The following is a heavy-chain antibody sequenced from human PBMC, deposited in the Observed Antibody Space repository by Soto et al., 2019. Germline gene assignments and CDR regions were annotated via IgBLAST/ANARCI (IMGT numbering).Heavy chain of an antibody. CDR2: ISYDGSNK. V-gene: IGHV3-30-3*01. CDR1: GFTFSSYA. J-gene: IGHJ4*02. CDR3: ARDSGVGYQSRVVAATGNDY. Sequence: GGSLRLSCAASGFTFSSYAMHWVRQAPGKGLEWVAVISYDGSNKYYADSVKGRFTISRDNSKNTLYLQMNSLRAEDTAVYYCARDSGVGYQSRVVAATGNDYWGQGTLVTVSS. D-gene: IGHD2-15*01.